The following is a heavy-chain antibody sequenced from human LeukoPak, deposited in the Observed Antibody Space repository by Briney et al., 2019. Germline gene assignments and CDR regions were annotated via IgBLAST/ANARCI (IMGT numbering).Heavy chain of an antibody. D-gene: IGHD5-18*01. Sequence: SETLSLTCTVSGGSISSGDYYWSWIRQPPGKGLEWIGYIYYSGSTYYNPSLKSRVTISVDTSKNQFSLKLSSVTAADTAAYYCARVGSGGYSYGYDYYGMDVWGQGTTVTVSS. CDR3: ARVGSGGYSYGYDYYGMDV. J-gene: IGHJ6*02. CDR1: GGSISSGDYY. CDR2: IYYSGST. V-gene: IGHV4-30-4*01.